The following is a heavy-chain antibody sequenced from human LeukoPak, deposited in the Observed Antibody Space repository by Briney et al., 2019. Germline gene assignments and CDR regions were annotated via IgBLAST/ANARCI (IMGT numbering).Heavy chain of an antibody. CDR1: GRSISSSSYY. D-gene: IGHD3-10*01. CDR2: IYANGST. Sequence: SETLSLTCTVSGRSISSSSYYWGWIRQPRGKGLEWTGRIYANGSTHYNPALKSRVTISVDTSKPQFCLKLSSGTAADTAVYYCARRGVLALDYWEQGTLVTVSS. V-gene: IGHV4-39*07. J-gene: IGHJ4*02. CDR3: ARRGVLALDY.